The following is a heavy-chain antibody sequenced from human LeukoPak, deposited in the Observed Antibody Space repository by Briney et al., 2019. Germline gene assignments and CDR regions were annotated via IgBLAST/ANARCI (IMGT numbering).Heavy chain of an antibody. Sequence: SEILSLTCVVSAFSISSGHYWGWIRQPPGKGLEGIGTIYHSGSTYYTPSLQSRVTISVDMSKNQFSLRLSRVTVADTAVYFCARSTFSHASTGGYDYWGQGILVTVSS. V-gene: IGHV4-38-2*01. CDR1: AFSISSGHY. D-gene: IGHD3-22*01. CDR3: ARSTFSHASTGGYDY. CDR2: IYHSGST. J-gene: IGHJ4*02.